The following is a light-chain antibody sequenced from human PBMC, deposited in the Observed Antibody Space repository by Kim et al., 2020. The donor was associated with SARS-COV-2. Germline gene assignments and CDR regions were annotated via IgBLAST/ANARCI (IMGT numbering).Light chain of an antibody. CDR1: QSVNY. Sequence: SLSPGERATLSCRASQSVNYLTWYQQSPGQAPRLLISDTSIRATGIPARFSGSGSGTDFTLTISRLEPEDFAVYYCQQRDNWPLTFGGGTKVDIK. CDR3: QQRDNWPLT. J-gene: IGKJ4*01. CDR2: DTS. V-gene: IGKV3-11*01.